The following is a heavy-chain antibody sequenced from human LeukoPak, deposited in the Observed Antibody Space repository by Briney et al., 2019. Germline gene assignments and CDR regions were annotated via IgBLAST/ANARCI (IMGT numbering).Heavy chain of an antibody. J-gene: IGHJ5*02. V-gene: IGHV3-23*01. Sequence: GGSLRLSCAVSGITLSNYGMSWVRQAPGKGLEWVAGISDSGGSTNYADSVKGRFTISRDNSKNTLYLQMNSLRAEDMAVYYCAKDASAAAGNWFDPWGQGTLVTVSS. CDR1: GITLSNYG. CDR3: AKDASAAAGNWFDP. D-gene: IGHD6-13*01. CDR2: ISDSGGST.